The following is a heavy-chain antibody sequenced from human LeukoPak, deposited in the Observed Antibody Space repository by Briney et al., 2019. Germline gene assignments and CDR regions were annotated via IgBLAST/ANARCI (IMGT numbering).Heavy chain of an antibody. V-gene: IGHV3-48*03. J-gene: IGHJ4*02. D-gene: IGHD5-24*01. CDR1: GFTFSSYE. CDR2: ITSSGTSV. CDR3: ATTRDGPFVY. Sequence: GGSLRLSCAASGFTFSSYEMNWIRQAPGKGLEWLSHITSSGTSVQYADSVRGRFTISRGNAKNSLFLQMNSLRVEDTAVYYCATTRDGPFVYWGQGALVTVSS.